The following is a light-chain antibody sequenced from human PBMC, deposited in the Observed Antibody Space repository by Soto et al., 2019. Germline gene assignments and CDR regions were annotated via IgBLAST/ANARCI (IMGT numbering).Light chain of an antibody. Sequence: DIQMTQSPSTLSASVGDRVTITCRASQSISNWLAWYQHKPGKAPKLLIYDSSSLGSGVPSRFSGSGSGTEITLTISSLQAAEFSSNYCQQYYSSSPWTFGQGTKVDIK. CDR1: QSISNW. J-gene: IGKJ1*01. CDR3: QQYYSSSPWT. CDR2: DSS. V-gene: IGKV1-5*01.